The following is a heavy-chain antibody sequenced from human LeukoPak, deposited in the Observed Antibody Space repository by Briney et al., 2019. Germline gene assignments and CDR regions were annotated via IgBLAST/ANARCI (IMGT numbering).Heavy chain of an antibody. J-gene: IGHJ4*02. CDR3: ARVDSSGYLSYDFDY. V-gene: IGHV4-34*01. CDR2: INHSGST. D-gene: IGHD3-22*01. Sequence: SETLSLTCAVYGGSFSGYYWSWIRQPPGKGLEWIGEINHSGSTNYNPSLKSRVTISVDTSKNQFSLKLSSVTAADTAVYYCARVDSSGYLSYDFDYWGQGTLVTVSS. CDR1: GGSFSGYY.